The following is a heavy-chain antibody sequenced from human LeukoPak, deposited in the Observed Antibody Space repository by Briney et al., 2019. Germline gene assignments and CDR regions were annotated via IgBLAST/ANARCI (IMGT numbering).Heavy chain of an antibody. J-gene: IGHJ4*02. CDR2: INTDGSST. CDR1: GFTFSSYW. V-gene: IGHV3-74*01. Sequence: GGSLRLSCAASGFTFSSYWMHWVRQAPGKGLVWVSGINTDGSSTSYADSVKGRFTISRDNSKNTLYLQVNSLRAEDTSVYYCATLGYYDSSGYDPPDDYWGQGTLVTVSS. CDR3: ATLGYYDSSGYDPPDDY. D-gene: IGHD3-22*01.